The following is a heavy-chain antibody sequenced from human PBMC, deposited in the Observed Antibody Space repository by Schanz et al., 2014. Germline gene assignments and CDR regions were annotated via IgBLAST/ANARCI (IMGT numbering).Heavy chain of an antibody. CDR2: VSRSTPDI. D-gene: IGHD3-3*01. CDR1: GFTFTNYA. V-gene: IGHV3-48*01. CDR3: VRDSFFAFDY. J-gene: IGHJ4*02. Sequence: EVQLVESGGDLVQPGGSLRLSCAASGFTFTNYAMSWVRQAPGKGLEWVSYVSRSTPDIYYADSVKGRFTMSRDNAKNSVFLQMNSLRAEDTAVYYCVRDSFFAFDYWGQGTLVTVSS.